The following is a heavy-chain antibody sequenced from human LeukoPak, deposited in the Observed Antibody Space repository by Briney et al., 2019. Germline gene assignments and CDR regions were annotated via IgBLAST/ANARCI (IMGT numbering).Heavy chain of an antibody. CDR2: INPSGYST. J-gene: IGHJ4*02. CDR3: AREKDVGFSSGWYGLSDY. Sequence: ASVKVSCKASGYTLTNYYMHWVRQAPGQGLEWMGMINPSGYSTSYAQKFQGRVTMTRDTSTSTVYMELSSLSSEDTAVYYCAREKDVGFSSGWYGLSDYWGQGTLVTVSS. D-gene: IGHD6-19*01. CDR1: GYTLTNYY. V-gene: IGHV1-46*01.